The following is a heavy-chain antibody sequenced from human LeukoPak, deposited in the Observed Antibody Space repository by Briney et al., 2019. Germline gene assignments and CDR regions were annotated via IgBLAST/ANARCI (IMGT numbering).Heavy chain of an antibody. Sequence: GGSLRLSCEASGFSFSIYGMSWVRQAPGKGLEWVSGISGSGGNTYYAEALTGRFTVSRDNSKNTLYLQMNSLRAEDTAVYFCAKGSGWEASYFYYYMDVWGKGTTVTISS. D-gene: IGHD1-26*01. CDR3: AKGSGWEASYFYYYMDV. CDR2: ISGSGGNT. CDR1: GFSFSIYG. V-gene: IGHV3-23*01. J-gene: IGHJ6*03.